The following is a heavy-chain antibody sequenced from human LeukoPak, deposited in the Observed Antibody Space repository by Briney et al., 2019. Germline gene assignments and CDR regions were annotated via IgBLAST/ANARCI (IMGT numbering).Heavy chain of an antibody. CDR2: IDTVGDT. V-gene: IGHV3-13*01. D-gene: IGHD6-19*01. J-gene: IGHJ2*01. CDR3: AREGLSSAWFDWYCDL. CDR1: GFTFRTYD. Sequence: PGRSLSLSCEASGFTFRTYDMHWVRPPIGRGLEWVSAIDTVGDTYYPGSVKGRFTIYRENAKNSLYLQMANLTAGDTAVYYCAREGLSSAWFDWYCDLWGRGTLVTVSS.